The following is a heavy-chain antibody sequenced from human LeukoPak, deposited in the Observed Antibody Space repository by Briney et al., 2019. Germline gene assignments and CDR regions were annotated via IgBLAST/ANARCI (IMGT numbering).Heavy chain of an antibody. J-gene: IGHJ4*02. Sequence: GGSLRLSCVASGFQFSSFAMSWVRQAPGRGLQWVSAIRTVGNDPSYADSARGRFTISRDNSKNTLYLQMDSLRVEDMGIYFCAKTLTPTYYFDSGAHYGVDFWGQGVLVTVSS. CDR3: AKTLTPTYYFDSGAHYGVDF. CDR2: IRTVGNDP. V-gene: IGHV3-23*01. D-gene: IGHD3-22*01. CDR1: GFQFSSFA.